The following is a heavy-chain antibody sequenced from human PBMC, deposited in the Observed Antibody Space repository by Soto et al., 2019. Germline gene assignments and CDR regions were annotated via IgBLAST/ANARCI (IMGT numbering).Heavy chain of an antibody. CDR3: ATESSGSSPRHCDF. CDR1: GGSVSSGYHY. Sequence: QVLLEESGPGLVKPSQTLSLTCTVSGGSVSSGYHYWSWIRQPPGKGLEWIGYVYYSGSTYYNPSLGRRVTISIDTSKNQVSLKLNPVTASDAAVYFCATESSGSSPRHCDFWGQGALVSVSS. D-gene: IGHD3-22*01. CDR2: VYYSGST. V-gene: IGHV4-30-4*01. J-gene: IGHJ4*02.